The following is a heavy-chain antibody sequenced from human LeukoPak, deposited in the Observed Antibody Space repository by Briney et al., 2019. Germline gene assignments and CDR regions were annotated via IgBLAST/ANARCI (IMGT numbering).Heavy chain of an antibody. V-gene: IGHV3-48*03. CDR2: ISSSGSTI. CDR1: GFTFSSYE. J-gene: IGHJ6*04. Sequence: GGCLRLSCAASGFTFSSYEMSWVRPARGRGLEWGSYISSSGSTIYYADSVKGRFTISRDNAKNSLYLQMNSLRAEDTTVYYCAELGITMIWGVWGKGTTVTISS. D-gene: IGHD3-22*01. CDR3: AELGITMIWGV.